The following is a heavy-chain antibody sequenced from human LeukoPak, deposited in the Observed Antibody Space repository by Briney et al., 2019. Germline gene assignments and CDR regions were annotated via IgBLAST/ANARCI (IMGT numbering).Heavy chain of an antibody. J-gene: IGHJ4*02. CDR1: GFTFDDYG. D-gene: IGHD1-26*01. Sequence: GGSLRLSCAASGFTFDDYGMSWVRQAPGKGLEGVSGINWNGGSTGYADSVKGRFTISRDNAKNSLYLQMNSQRAEDTALYYCARDYGARWDPMGTSDYWGQGTLVTVSS. V-gene: IGHV3-20*04. CDR2: INWNGGST. CDR3: ARDYGARWDPMGTSDY.